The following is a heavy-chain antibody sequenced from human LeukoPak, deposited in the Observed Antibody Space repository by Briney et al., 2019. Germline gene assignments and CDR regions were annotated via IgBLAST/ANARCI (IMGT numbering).Heavy chain of an antibody. CDR3: ATSSSGWHGDLPFDY. D-gene: IGHD6-19*01. Sequence: ASVTVSCKVSGYTLTELSMHWVRQAPGKGLEWMGGFDSEDGETIYAQKFQGRVTMTEDTSTDTAYMELSSLRSEDTAVYYCATSSSGWHGDLPFDYWGQGTLVTVSS. CDR2: FDSEDGET. V-gene: IGHV1-24*01. J-gene: IGHJ4*02. CDR1: GYTLTELS.